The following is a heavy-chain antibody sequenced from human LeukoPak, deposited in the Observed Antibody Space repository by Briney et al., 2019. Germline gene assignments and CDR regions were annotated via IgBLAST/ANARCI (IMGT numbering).Heavy chain of an antibody. V-gene: IGHV4-39*01. J-gene: IGHJ4*02. CDR2: IYYSGST. D-gene: IGHD3-10*01. CDR3: ARTRYYYNSRSYGAPYYFDY. CDR1: GGSISSNSYY. Sequence: PSETLSLTCAVSGGSISSNSYYWGWIRQPPGKGLEWIGSIYYSGSTYYNPSLKSRVTISVDTSKDQFSLKLSSVTAADTAVYYCARTRYYYNSRSYGAPYYFDYWGQGTLVTVSS.